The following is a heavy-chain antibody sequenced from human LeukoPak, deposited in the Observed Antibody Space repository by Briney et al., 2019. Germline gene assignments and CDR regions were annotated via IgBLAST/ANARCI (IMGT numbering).Heavy chain of an antibody. J-gene: IGHJ4*02. CDR3: VRTYNPDY. V-gene: IGHV3-30*02. CDR2: IRYDGNNK. CDR1: GFTFSNTG. D-gene: IGHD1-14*01. Sequence: PGGSLRLSCTASGFTFSNTGMHWVRQAPGKGLEWVSYIRYDGNNKYYGDSVKGRLTVSRYNSKNTLYLQMNSLRVEDTAVYYCVRTYNPDYWGQGTMVTVSS.